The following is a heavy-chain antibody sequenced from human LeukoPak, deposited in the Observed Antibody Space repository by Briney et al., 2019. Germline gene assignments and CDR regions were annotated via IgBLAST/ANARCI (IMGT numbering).Heavy chain of an antibody. J-gene: IGHJ6*02. Sequence: GGFLRLSCAASGFTFSSYAMSWVRQAPGKGLEWVSAISGSGGSTYYADSVKGRFTISRDNSKNTLYLQMNSLRAEDTAVYYCAKGEDIVLMVYAPDYYYYYGMDVWGQGTTVTVSS. CDR1: GFTFSSYA. CDR2: ISGSGGST. CDR3: AKGEDIVLMVYAPDYYYYYGMDV. V-gene: IGHV3-23*01. D-gene: IGHD2-8*01.